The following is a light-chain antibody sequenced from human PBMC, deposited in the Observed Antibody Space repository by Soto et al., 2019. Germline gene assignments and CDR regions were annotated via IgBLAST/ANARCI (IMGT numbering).Light chain of an antibody. CDR2: EVS. Sequence: QAVLTESASVSGSPGQSLTISCTGSSSDVGCYSVVSWYQQHPGQAPKVIIYEVSKRPSGVSNRFSDSTSGNTASLTFSGHHGQDVFHYYCCSYVGSCTCVFGTGTNGTAL. J-gene: IGLJ1*01. CDR3: CSYVGSCTCV. V-gene: IGLV2-23*02. CDR1: SSDVGCYSV.